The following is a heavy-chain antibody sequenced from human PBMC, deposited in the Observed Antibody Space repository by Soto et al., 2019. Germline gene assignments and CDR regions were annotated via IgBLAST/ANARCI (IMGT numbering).Heavy chain of an antibody. CDR2: INHSGST. CDR1: GGSFSGYY. D-gene: IGHD5-12*01. Sequence: PSETLSLTCAVYGGSFSGYYWSWIRQPPGKGLEWIGEINHSGSTNYNPSLKSRVTISVDTSKNQFSLKLSSVTAADTAVYYCARGRGRRDGYNAYNWFDPWGQGTLVTVSS. J-gene: IGHJ5*02. CDR3: ARGRGRRDGYNAYNWFDP. V-gene: IGHV4-34*01.